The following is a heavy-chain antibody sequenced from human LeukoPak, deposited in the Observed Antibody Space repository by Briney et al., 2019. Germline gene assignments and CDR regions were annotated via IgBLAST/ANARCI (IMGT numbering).Heavy chain of an antibody. D-gene: IGHD3-22*01. CDR1: GYTLTELS. V-gene: IGHV1-24*01. Sequence: ASVKVSCKVSGYTLTELSIHWVRQAPGKGLEWMGGFDPEDGETIYAQRFQGRVTMTEDTSTDTAYMELSSLRSEDAAVYYCAAVSYYYDSSGYQGYFQHWGQGTLVTVSS. CDR3: AAVSYYYDSSGYQGYFQH. J-gene: IGHJ1*01. CDR2: FDPEDGET.